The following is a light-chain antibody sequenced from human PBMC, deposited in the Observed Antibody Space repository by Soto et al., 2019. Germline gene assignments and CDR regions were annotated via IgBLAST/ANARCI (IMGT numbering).Light chain of an antibody. CDR2: GAS. CDR3: QQYNNWPPGT. J-gene: IGKJ2*01. CDR1: QSVSSN. Sequence: EIVMTQSPATLSVSPGERATLSCRASQSVSSNLAWYKQKPGQAPRLLISGASTRATGIPARFSGSGFGTDFTLTLSSLQTEDFAVYYYQQYNNWPPGTFGQGTKLEIK. V-gene: IGKV3-15*01.